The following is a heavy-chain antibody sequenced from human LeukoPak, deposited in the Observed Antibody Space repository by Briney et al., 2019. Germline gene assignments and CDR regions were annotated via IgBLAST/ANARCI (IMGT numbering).Heavy chain of an antibody. CDR1: GFTFTSSA. CDR3: AAMKFGYSGYENSDY. CDR2: IVVGGGNT. V-gene: IGHV1-58*02. D-gene: IGHD5-12*01. J-gene: IGHJ4*02. Sequence: SVKVSCKASGFTFTSSAMQWVRQARGQRLEWIGWIVVGGGNTNYAQKLQERVTITRDMSTSTAYMELSSLRSEDTAVYYCAAMKFGYSGYENSDYWGQGTLVTVSS.